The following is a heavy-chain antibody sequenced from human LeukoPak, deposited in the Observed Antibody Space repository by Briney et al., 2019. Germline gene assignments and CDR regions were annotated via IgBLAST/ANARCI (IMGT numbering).Heavy chain of an antibody. Sequence: GASVKVSCKASGYTFTSYDINWVRQATGQGLEWMGWMNPNSGNTGYAQKFQGRVTITRNTATSTAYMELSSLRSEDTAVYYCARFSQDYDFWSGYYRDYYYYMDVWGKGTTVTVSS. CDR2: MNPNSGNT. CDR1: GYTFTSYD. CDR3: ARFSQDYDFWSGYYRDYYYYMDV. J-gene: IGHJ6*03. D-gene: IGHD3-3*01. V-gene: IGHV1-8*03.